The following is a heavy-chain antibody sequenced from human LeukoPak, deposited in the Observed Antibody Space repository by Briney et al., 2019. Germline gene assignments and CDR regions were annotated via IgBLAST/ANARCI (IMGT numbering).Heavy chain of an antibody. CDR3: ARAGGEYTSSSLDS. CDR1: GYTFTSYG. D-gene: IGHD6-6*01. V-gene: IGHV1-18*01. CDR2: ISTYNGNT. Sequence: ASVKVSCKASGYTFTSYGISWVRQAPGRGLEWMGWISTYNGNTNYAQKVQGRVTMTTDTSTNTAYMELRSLRSDDTAVYYCARAGGEYTSSSLDSWGQGTLVTVSS. J-gene: IGHJ4*02.